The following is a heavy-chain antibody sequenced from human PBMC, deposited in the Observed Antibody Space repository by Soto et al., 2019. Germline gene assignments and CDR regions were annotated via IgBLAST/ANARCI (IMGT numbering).Heavy chain of an antibody. CDR2: TYYRSKWYN. CDR1: GDILSSNSAA. Sequence: SQTLSLTCVISGDILSSNSAAWNWIRQSPSRGLEWLGRTYYRSKWYNDYALSVKSRITVTPDTSKNQFSLQLNSVTPEGTAVYYCARGIASNRGDWLEPWGPGTQVTV. CDR3: ARGIASNRGDWLEP. V-gene: IGHV6-1*01. J-gene: IGHJ5*02. D-gene: IGHD3-3*02.